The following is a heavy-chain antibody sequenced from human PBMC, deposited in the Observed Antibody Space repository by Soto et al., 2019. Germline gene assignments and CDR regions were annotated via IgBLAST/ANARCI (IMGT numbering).Heavy chain of an antibody. CDR3: ARESPDSSGYYYFDY. V-gene: IGHV1-2*04. CDR2: INPNSGGT. CDR1: GYTFTGYY. J-gene: IGHJ4*02. Sequence: ASVKVSCKASGYTFTGYYMHWVRQAPGQGLEWMGWINPNSGGTNYAQKFQGWVTMTRDTSISTAYMELSRLRSDDTAVYYCARESPDSSGYYYFDYRGQGTLVTVSS. D-gene: IGHD3-22*01.